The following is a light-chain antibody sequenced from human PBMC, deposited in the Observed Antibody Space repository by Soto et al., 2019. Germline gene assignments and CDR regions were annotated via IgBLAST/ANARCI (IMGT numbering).Light chain of an antibody. V-gene: IGKV3-15*01. Sequence: EIVMTQPPVTLSVSPGERATLPCRASQGIGSNLAWYQQKAGQPPRLLISDASTRATDIPARFSGSGSGTEFTLTISSLQSEDFAVYNCQQYNKWPRTFGQGTKVDIK. CDR2: DAS. CDR1: QGIGSN. J-gene: IGKJ2*01. CDR3: QQYNKWPRT.